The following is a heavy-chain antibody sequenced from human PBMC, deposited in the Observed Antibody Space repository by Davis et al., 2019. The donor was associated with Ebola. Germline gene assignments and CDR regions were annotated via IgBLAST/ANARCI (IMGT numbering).Heavy chain of an antibody. D-gene: IGHD3-10*01. CDR2: IKQDGSEK. Sequence: PGGSLRLSCAASGFTFSSYAMNWVRQAPGKGLEWVANIKQDGSEKYYVDSVKGRFTISRDNAKNSLYLQMNSLRAEDTAVYYWARDRAELLWFGELRPWGQGTLVTVSS. V-gene: IGHV3-7*03. CDR3: ARDRAELLWFGELRP. CDR1: GFTFSSYA. J-gene: IGHJ5*02.